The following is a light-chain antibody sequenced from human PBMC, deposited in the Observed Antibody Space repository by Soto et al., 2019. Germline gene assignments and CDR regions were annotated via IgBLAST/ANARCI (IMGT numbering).Light chain of an antibody. J-gene: IGKJ2*01. CDR2: GAS. CDR1: QSVSSSY. Sequence: EIVLTQSPGTLSLSPGERATLSCRASQSVSSSYLAWYQQKPGQAPRLLIYGASSRATGIPDRFSGSGSETDFTLTISRLEPEVFAVYYCQQYGSSPPMYTFGQGTKLEIK. CDR3: QQYGSSPPMYT. V-gene: IGKV3-20*01.